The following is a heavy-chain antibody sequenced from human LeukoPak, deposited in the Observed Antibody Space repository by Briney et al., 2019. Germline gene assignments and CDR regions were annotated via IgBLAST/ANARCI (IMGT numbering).Heavy chain of an antibody. CDR1: GGSINSGSYY. D-gene: IGHD6-6*01. J-gene: IGHJ5*02. CDR3: ARDLLARVDP. CDR2: IYYSGST. Sequence: PSETLSLTCTVSGGSINSGSYYWSWIRQPPGKGLEWIGYIYYSGSTNYNPSLKSRVTISVDTSKNQFSLKLSSVTAADTAVYYCARDLLARVDPWGQGTLVTVSS. V-gene: IGHV4-61*01.